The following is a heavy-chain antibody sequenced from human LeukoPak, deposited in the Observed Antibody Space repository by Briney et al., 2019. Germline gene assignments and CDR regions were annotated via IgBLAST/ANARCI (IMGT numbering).Heavy chain of an antibody. D-gene: IGHD5-12*01. CDR2: IKQDGSEK. Sequence: QTGGSLRLSCAASGFTFSSYGMSWVRQAPGKGLEWVANIKQDGSEKYYVDSVKGRFTISRDNAKNTLYLQMNSLRAEDTAVYYCARDLYSGYDFDYFDYWGQGTLVTVSS. CDR3: ARDLYSGYDFDYFDY. CDR1: GFTFSSYG. V-gene: IGHV3-7*01. J-gene: IGHJ4*02.